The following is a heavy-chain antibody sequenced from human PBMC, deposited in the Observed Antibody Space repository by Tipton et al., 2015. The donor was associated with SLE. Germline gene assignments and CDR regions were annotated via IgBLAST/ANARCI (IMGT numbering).Heavy chain of an antibody. Sequence: TLSLTCTLSAGSINSGGYYWSWIRQHPGKGLVWIGYIYYTGSAFYNPSLKSRISISVDTTKNQFSLKLSSVTAADTAVYYCARGGVVTLTQFDDWGQGTLVTVSS. CDR2: IYYTGSA. V-gene: IGHV4-31*03. CDR3: ARGGVVTLTQFDD. CDR1: AGSINSGGYY. J-gene: IGHJ4*02. D-gene: IGHD3-10*01.